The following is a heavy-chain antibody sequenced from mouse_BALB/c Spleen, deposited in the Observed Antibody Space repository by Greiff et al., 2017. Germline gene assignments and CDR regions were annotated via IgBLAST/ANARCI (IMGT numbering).Heavy chain of an antibody. D-gene: IGHD2-14*01. Sequence: GGGLVQPKGSLKLSCAASGFTFNTYAMNWVRQAPGKGLEWVARIRSKSNNYATYYADSVKDRFTISRDDSQSMLYLQMNNLKTEDTAMYYCVRGGYDGYSDYWGQGTTLTVSS. V-gene: IGHV10-1*02. CDR2: IRSKSNNYAT. J-gene: IGHJ2*01. CDR1: GFTFNTYA. CDR3: VRGGYDGYSDY.